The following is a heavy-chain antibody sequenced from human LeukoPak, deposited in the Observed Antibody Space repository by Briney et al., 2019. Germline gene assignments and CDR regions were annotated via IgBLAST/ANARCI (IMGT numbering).Heavy chain of an antibody. CDR1: GGTFSSYA. J-gene: IGHJ4*02. V-gene: IGHV1-69*13. Sequence: SVKVSCKASGGTFSSYAISWVRQAPGQGFEWMGGIIPIFGTANYAQKFQGRVTITADESTSTAYMELSSLRSEDTAVYYCARGVTRYDSSGYYVYWGQGTLVTVSS. CDR3: ARGVTRYDSSGYYVY. D-gene: IGHD3-22*01. CDR2: IIPIFGTA.